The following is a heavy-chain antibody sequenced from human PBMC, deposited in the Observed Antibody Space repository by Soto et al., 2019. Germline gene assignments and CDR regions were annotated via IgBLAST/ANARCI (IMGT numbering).Heavy chain of an antibody. CDR3: AGRLTTAASLDY. Sequence: VQLVESGGGLIQPGGSLRLSCAASGFTVSNNHMTWVRQAAGKGLELVSFVHGGGSTSYADSVKGRFTISRDNSKNTLYLQMDSRRAEDTAMYYCAGRLTTAASLDYWGRGTLVTVSS. CDR1: GFTVSNNH. J-gene: IGHJ4*02. V-gene: IGHV3-53*01. CDR2: VHGGGST. D-gene: IGHD3-16*01.